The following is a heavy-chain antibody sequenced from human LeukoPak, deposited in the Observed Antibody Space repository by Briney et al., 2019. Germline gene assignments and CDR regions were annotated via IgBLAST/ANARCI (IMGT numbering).Heavy chain of an antibody. V-gene: IGHV3-48*03. CDR3: ARSFFGVVPSFDY. J-gene: IGHJ4*02. Sequence: GGSLRLSCAASGFTLSSFEMNWVRQAPGKGLEWVSYISSGSAIGYADSVKGRFTISRGNAKNSLYLQMNSLRAEDTAVYYCARSFFGVVPSFDYWGQGTLVTVSP. CDR2: ISSGSAI. D-gene: IGHD3-3*01. CDR1: GFTLSSFE.